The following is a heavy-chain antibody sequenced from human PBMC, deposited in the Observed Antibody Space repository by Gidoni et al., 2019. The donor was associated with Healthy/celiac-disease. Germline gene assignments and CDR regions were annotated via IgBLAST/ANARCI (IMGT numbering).Heavy chain of an antibody. J-gene: IGHJ4*02. CDR1: GFTFSDHY. CDR2: TRNKANSYTT. D-gene: IGHD1-26*01. V-gene: IGHV3-72*01. Sequence: EGLVQPGGSLRLSCAASGFTFSDHYMDWVRQAPGKGLEWVGRTRNKANSYTTDYAASVKGRFTISRDDSKNSLYLQMNSLKTEDTAVYYCARDIFYSGSSNFDYWGQGTLVTVSS. CDR3: ARDIFYSGSSNFDY.